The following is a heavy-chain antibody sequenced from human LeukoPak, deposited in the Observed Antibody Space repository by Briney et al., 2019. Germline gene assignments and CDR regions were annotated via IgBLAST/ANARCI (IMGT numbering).Heavy chain of an antibody. CDR2: IFPSGGEI. D-gene: IGHD2-21*02. J-gene: IGHJ5*02. V-gene: IGHV3-23*01. Sequence: GGSLRLSCAASGFTFSTFAMIWVRQPPGKGLEWVSSIFPSGGEIHYADSVRGRFTISRDNSKSTLSLQMNSLRAEDTAVYYCAKDQCGGDCYHSPEHWFDPWGQGTLVTVSS. CDR3: AKDQCGGDCYHSPEHWFDP. CDR1: GFTFSTFA.